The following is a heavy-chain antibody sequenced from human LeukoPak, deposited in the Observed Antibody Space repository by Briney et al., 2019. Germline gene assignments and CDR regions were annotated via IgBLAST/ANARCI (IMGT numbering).Heavy chain of an antibody. D-gene: IGHD6-13*01. J-gene: IGHJ4*02. CDR1: GYTFTDFY. CDR2: INPKNGGI. Sequence: ASVKVSCKGSGYTFTDFYIHWVRQAPGQGLEWMGWINPKNGGINYAQKFQGRVTMTRDTSISTAYMELSSLRSADTAVFYCARASSPSYNTWYAYWGQGTLVTVSS. CDR3: ARASSPSYNTWYAY. V-gene: IGHV1-2*02.